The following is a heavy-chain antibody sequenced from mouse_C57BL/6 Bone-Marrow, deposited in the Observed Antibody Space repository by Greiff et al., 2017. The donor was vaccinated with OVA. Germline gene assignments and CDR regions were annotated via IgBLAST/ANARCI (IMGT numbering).Heavy chain of an antibody. V-gene: IGHV2-2*01. Sequence: VQLKESGPGLVQPSQSLSITCTVSGFSLTSYGVHWVRQSPGKGLEWLGVIWSGGSTDYNAAFISRLSISKDNSKSQVFFKMNSLQADDTAIYYCAREDYYGSSYVYYYAMDYWGQGTSVTVSS. CDR2: IWSGGST. CDR1: GFSLTSYG. J-gene: IGHJ4*01. CDR3: AREDYYGSSYVYYYAMDY. D-gene: IGHD1-1*01.